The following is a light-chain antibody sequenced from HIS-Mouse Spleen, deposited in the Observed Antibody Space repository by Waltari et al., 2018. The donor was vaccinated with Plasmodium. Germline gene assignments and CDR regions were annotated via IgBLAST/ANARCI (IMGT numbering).Light chain of an antibody. CDR1: QSVSSN. V-gene: IGKV3-15*01. Sequence: EIVMTQSPATLSVSPGERATLSCRASQSVSSNLAWYQQKPGQAPRLRIYGASTRATVIPARFSGSGSGTEFTLTISSMQSEDFAVYYCQQYNNWPPLTFGGGTKVEIK. CDR3: QQYNNWPPLT. J-gene: IGKJ4*01. CDR2: GAS.